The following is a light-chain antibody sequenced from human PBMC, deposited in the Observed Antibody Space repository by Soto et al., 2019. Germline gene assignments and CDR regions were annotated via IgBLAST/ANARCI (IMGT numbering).Light chain of an antibody. CDR2: RND. CDR3: ATWGDGLTAHDYV. J-gene: IGLJ1*01. CDR1: SSNIGGND. Sequence: QSALTQPPSASGTPGQRIFISCSGSSSNIGGNDVYCYQQVPGTAPKVVIYRNDQRPSGVPDRLSGSKSGTSASLAISGLRSEDEADYYCATWGDGLTAHDYVFGPGTKVTVL. V-gene: IGLV1-47*01.